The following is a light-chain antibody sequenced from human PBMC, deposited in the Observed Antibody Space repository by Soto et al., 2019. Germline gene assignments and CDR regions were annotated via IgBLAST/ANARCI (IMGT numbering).Light chain of an antibody. V-gene: IGKV1-5*01. CDR2: DAS. Sequence: DIQMTQSPSTLSASVGDRVTISCRASQSISSWLAWYQQKPGKAPKLLIYDASSLESGVPSRFSGSGSGTEFTLTISSLQPDDFATYYCQQYYSYSRTFGQGTKAEIK. CDR1: QSISSW. CDR3: QQYYSYSRT. J-gene: IGKJ1*01.